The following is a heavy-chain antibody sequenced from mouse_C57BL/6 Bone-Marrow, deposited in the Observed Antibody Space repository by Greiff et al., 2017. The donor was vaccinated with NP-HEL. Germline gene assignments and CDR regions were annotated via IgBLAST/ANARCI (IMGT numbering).Heavy chain of an antibody. V-gene: IGHV1-64*01. J-gene: IGHJ2*01. CDR1: GYTFTSYW. D-gene: IGHD1-1*01. Sequence: VQLQQPGAELVKPGASVKLSCKASGYTFTSYWMHWVKQRPGQGLEWIGMIHPNSGSTNYNEKFKSKATLTVDKSSSTAYMQLSSLTSEDSAVYYCARYDTTVVAPFDRSGQGTTLSVSS. CDR3: ARYDTTVVAPFDR. CDR2: IHPNSGST.